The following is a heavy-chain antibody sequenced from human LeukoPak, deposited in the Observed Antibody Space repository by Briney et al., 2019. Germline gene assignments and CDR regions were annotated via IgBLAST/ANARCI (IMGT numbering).Heavy chain of an antibody. D-gene: IGHD2-2*01. J-gene: IGHJ6*02. Sequence: AETLSLTCTVSGGSISIYYWSWIRQPPGKGLEWLGYIYNSGSTNYNPSLKSRVTISVDTSKNQFSLKLSSVTAADTAVYYCASGERRPAAPIYYHGMDVWGQGTTVTVSS. CDR2: IYNSGST. V-gene: IGHV4-59*12. CDR1: GGSISIYY. CDR3: ASGERRPAAPIYYHGMDV.